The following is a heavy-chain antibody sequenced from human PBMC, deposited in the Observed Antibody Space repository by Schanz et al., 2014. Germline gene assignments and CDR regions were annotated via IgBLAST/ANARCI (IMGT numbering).Heavy chain of an antibody. CDR1: TSIFNHAW. CDR2: IKSKTDGETT. CDR3: ATASSPVREAGAGSSFHL. V-gene: IGHV3-15*01. D-gene: IGHD6-13*01. Sequence: EVQLVESGGGLVKPGGSLRLSCAASTSIFNHAWMSWVRQAPGKGLEWLGCIKSKTDGETTDYAAPVKGRFSISRDDSQSTLYLQMNSLKIEDTAVYYCATASSPVREAGAGSSFHLWGQGTLVTVSS. J-gene: IGHJ5*02.